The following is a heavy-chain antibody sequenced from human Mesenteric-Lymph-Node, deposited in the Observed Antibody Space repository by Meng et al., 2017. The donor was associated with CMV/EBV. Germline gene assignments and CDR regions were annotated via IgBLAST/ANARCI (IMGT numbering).Heavy chain of an antibody. CDR1: GSISSGGYY. V-gene: IGHV4-31*02. J-gene: IGHJ5*02. D-gene: IGHD2-2*01. CDR2: IYYSGST. Sequence: GSISSGGYYGSWIRQHPGKGLEWIGYIYYSGSTYYNPSLKSRVTISVDTSKNQFSLKLSSVTAADTAVYYCARGVIVVVPAANNILDPWGQGTLVTVSS. CDR3: ARGVIVVVPAANNILDP.